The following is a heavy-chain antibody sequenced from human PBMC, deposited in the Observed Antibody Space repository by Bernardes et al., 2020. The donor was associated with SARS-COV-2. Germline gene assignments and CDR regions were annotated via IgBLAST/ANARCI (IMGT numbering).Heavy chain of an antibody. D-gene: IGHD2-2*01. J-gene: IGHJ6*04. Sequence: SETLSLTCAVYGGSFSGYYWSWIRQPPGKGLEWIGEINHSGSTNYNPSLKSRVTISVDTSKNQFSLKLSSVTAADTAVYYCATPVCSSTSCYRYYGRDGLGKGTTVTVSS. V-gene: IGHV4-34*01. CDR1: GGSFSGYY. CDR3: ATPVCSSTSCYRYYGRDG. CDR2: INHSGST.